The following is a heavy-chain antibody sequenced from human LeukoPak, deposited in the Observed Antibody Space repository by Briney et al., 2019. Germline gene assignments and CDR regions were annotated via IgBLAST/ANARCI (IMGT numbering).Heavy chain of an antibody. J-gene: IGHJ4*02. CDR3: ASGGTGARKFYSDPFHY. Sequence: PGGSLRLSCAASGFTVSSNYMSWVRQAPGKGLEWVSILYSAGSTYYADSVKGRFTISRGNSRNTLYLQMNSLRVDDTAVYYCASGGTGARKFYSDPFHYWGQGTLVTVSS. CDR1: GFTVSSNY. D-gene: IGHD2-15*01. CDR2: LYSAGST. V-gene: IGHV3-53*01.